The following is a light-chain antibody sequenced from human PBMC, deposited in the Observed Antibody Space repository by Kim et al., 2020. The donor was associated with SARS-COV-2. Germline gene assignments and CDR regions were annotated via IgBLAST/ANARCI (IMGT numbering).Light chain of an antibody. CDR2: GAS. V-gene: IGKV3-20*01. Sequence: EIVLTQSPGTLSLSAGERATLSCRTSQSIRSIHLAWYQQKPGQAPRLLIYGASSRATDIPDRFSGSGSGTDFTLSISRLEAEDFAVYYCQQYGTSPWTFGQGTKVDIK. CDR3: QQYGTSPWT. J-gene: IGKJ1*01. CDR1: QSIRSIH.